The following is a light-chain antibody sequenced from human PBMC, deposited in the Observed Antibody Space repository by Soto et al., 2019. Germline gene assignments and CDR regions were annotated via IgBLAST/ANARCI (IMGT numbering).Light chain of an antibody. J-gene: IGKJ1*01. CDR2: GAS. CDR1: QSVTVN. V-gene: IGKV3D-15*01. Sequence: EILLTQSPSTLSLSPGEGVTLSCRASQSVTVNSLAWYQQKPGQAPRLLIHGASNRATGIPDRFSGSGSGTEFTLTISSLQSEDFAVYYCQQYNNWPRGTFGQGTKVDNK. CDR3: QQYNNWPRGT.